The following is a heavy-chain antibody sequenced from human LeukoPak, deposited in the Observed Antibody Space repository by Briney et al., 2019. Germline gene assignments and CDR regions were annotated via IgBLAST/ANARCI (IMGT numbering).Heavy chain of an antibody. CDR2: ISDSGGTT. V-gene: IGHV3-23*01. CDR3: ASHYDSSGEGGY. D-gene: IGHD3-22*01. Sequence: GGSLRLSCAASGFTFTSLARSGVRQAPGKGLEWVSAISDSGGTTYYADSVKGRFTISRDNSKNTLYLQMNSLRAEDTAVYYCASHYDSSGEGGYWGQGTLVTVSS. J-gene: IGHJ4*02. CDR1: GFTFTSLA.